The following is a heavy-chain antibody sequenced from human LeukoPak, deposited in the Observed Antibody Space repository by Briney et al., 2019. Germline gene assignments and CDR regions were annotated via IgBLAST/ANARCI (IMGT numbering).Heavy chain of an antibody. CDR2: IYYSGST. J-gene: IGHJ6*04. CDR1: GGSISSGGYY. Sequence: SETLSLTCTVSGGSISSGGYYWSWIRQHPGKGLERIGYIYYSGSTYYNPSLRSRVTISVDTSKNQFSLKLSSVTAADTAVYYCATMTIFGVVIDDVWGKGTTVTVSS. D-gene: IGHD3-3*01. V-gene: IGHV4-31*03. CDR3: ATMTIFGVVIDDV.